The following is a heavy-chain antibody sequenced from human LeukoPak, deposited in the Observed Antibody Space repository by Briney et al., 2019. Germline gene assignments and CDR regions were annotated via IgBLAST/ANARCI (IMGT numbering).Heavy chain of an antibody. D-gene: IGHD1-14*01. J-gene: IGHJ4*02. CDR3: ARARKGYYFDY. CDR1: GFTFSDNY. V-gene: IGHV3-11*04. Sequence: GGSLRLSCAVSGFTFSDNYMIWICQAPGKGLEWVSYIDTSGSAMYYAVPVKGRFTISRDNARNSLYLQMNSLRAEDTAVYYCARARKGYYFDYWGQGTLVTVSS. CDR2: IDTSGSAM.